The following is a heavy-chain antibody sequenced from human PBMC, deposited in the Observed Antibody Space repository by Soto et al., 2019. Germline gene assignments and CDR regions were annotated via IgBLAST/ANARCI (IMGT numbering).Heavy chain of an antibody. CDR2: INHSGST. Sequence: PSETLSLTCAVYGGSFSGYYWSWIRQPPGKGLEWIGEINHSGSTNYNPSLKSRVTISVDTSKSQFSLKLSSVTAADTAVYYCARINYDYVWGSYRYNSYYYGMDVWGQGTTVTVSS. J-gene: IGHJ6*02. CDR3: ARINYDYVWGSYRYNSYYYGMDV. V-gene: IGHV4-34*01. D-gene: IGHD3-16*02. CDR1: GGSFSGYY.